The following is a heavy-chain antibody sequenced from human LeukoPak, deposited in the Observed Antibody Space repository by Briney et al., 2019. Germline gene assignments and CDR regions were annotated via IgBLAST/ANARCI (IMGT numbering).Heavy chain of an antibody. CDR1: GFAFTNAW. V-gene: IGHV3-15*07. Sequence: PGGSLRLSCAASGFAFTNAWVNWVRQAPGKGLEWVGRIKSKTDGGTADYAASVKGRFTISRDDSKNTLYLQMNSLKTEDTAVYYCTTADSSGRFLIDYWGQGTLVTVSS. D-gene: IGHD3-22*01. CDR3: TTADSSGRFLIDY. CDR2: IKSKTDGGTA. J-gene: IGHJ4*02.